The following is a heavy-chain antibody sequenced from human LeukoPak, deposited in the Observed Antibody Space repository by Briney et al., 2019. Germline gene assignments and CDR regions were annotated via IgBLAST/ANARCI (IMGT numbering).Heavy chain of an antibody. V-gene: IGHV1-69*04. CDR1: GGTFNNYA. D-gene: IGHD5-12*01. J-gene: IGHJ4*02. CDR2: VVPMFGIR. CDR3: ATEPSRSYSFDHLDF. Sequence: ASVKVSCKTSGGTFNNYAISWVRQAPGQGLEWMGRVVPMFGIRNYPQTFRGRVNITADKPTNTVYMELRSLRAEDTAIYYCATEPSRSYSFDHLDFWGLGTPVTVSS.